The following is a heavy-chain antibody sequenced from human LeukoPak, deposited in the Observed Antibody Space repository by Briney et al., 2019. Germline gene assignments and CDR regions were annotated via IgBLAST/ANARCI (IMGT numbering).Heavy chain of an antibody. CDR1: VGTFSSYA. CDR3: ARMGIQLTFDY. CDR2: SIPIFGTA. D-gene: IGHD5-18*01. J-gene: IGHJ4*02. V-gene: IGHV1-69*06. Sequence: ASVKVSCKASVGTFSSYAISWVRQAPGQGLEWMGGSIPIFGTANYAQKFQGRVTITADKSTSTAYMELSSLRSEDTAVYYCARMGIQLTFDYWGQGTLVTVSS.